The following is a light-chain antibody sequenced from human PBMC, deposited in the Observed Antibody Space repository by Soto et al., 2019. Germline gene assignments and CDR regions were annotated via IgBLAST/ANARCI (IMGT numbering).Light chain of an antibody. CDR3: QEYKTAPFI. J-gene: IGKJ3*01. CDR2: AAS. Sequence: DIQMTQSPYSLSAFVGDRVTITCRASQGISNYLAWYQQKPGRVPTLLIYAASTLRSGVPSRFSGSGSGTDFTLTISSLQPEDVASYYCQEYKTAPFIFGPGTKVDIK. CDR1: QGISNY. V-gene: IGKV1-27*01.